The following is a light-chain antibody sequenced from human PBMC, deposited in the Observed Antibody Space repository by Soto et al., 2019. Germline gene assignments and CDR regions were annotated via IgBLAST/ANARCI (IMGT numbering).Light chain of an antibody. V-gene: IGLV2-14*03. CDR2: DVN. J-gene: IGLJ2*01. CDR3: TSWTTSTTMI. Sequence: QSAPTQPASVSGSPGQSITISCTGTSTDIGVYNFVSWYQQHPGKAPKLMLYDVNIRPSGVSNRFSGSKSGNTASLTISGLQAEDEADYYCTSWTTSTTMIFGGGTKVTVL. CDR1: STDIGVYNF.